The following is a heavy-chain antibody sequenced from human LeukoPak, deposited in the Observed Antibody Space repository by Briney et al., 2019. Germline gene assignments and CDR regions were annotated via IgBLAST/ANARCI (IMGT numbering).Heavy chain of an antibody. V-gene: IGHV4-34*01. CDR3: ARGGYDYIWGSYRLGANWFDP. CDR2: INHSGST. Sequence: PSETLSLTCAVYGGSFSGYYWSWIRQPPGKGLEWIGEINHSGSTNYNPSLKSRVTISVDTSKNQFSLKLSSVTAADTAVYYCARGGYDYIWGSYRLGANWFDPWGQGTLVTVSS. CDR1: GGSFSGYY. J-gene: IGHJ5*02. D-gene: IGHD3-16*02.